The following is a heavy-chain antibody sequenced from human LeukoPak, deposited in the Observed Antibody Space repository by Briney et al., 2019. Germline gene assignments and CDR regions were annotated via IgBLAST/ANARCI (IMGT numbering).Heavy chain of an antibody. D-gene: IGHD3-10*01. J-gene: IGHJ4*02. CDR3: ASGGVRGVTFDY. CDR2: ISYDGSNK. CDR1: GFTFSSYG. Sequence: GGSLRLSCAASGFTFSSYGMHWVRQAPGKGLEWVAVISYDGSNKYYADSVKGRFTISRDNSKNTLYLQMNSLRAEDTAVYYCASGGVRGVTFDYWGQGTLVTVSS. V-gene: IGHV3-30*03.